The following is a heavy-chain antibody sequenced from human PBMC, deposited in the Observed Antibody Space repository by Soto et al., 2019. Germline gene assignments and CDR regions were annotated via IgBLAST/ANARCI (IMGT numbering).Heavy chain of an antibody. CDR3: ARGRGRAVPSAIDIDGP. CDR2: INPNDGDT. J-gene: IGHJ5*02. CDR1: GYSFTDYY. Sequence: ASVKVSCKASGYSFTDYYMHWVRQAPGQGLEWMGWINPNDGDTTYAQKFQGRVTMTRDTSISTDYMEVSRLRNDDTAVYYCARGRGRAVPSAIDIDGPWGQGTLVTVSS. D-gene: IGHD2-2*01. V-gene: IGHV1-2*02.